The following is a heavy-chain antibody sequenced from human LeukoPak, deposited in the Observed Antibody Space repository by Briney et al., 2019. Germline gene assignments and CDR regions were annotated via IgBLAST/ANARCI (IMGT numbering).Heavy chain of an antibody. Sequence: GASVKVSCKASGYTFTSYGFSWVLQAPGQGLEWMGWISTYYGNTNYAQKLQDRVTMTTDTSTSTAYMELTSLRSDDTAVYYCARVYSTNYYGSGDRPFLFDYWGQGTVVTVSS. CDR2: ISTYYGNT. CDR3: ARVYSTNYYGSGDRPFLFDY. CDR1: GYTFTSYG. D-gene: IGHD3-10*01. V-gene: IGHV1-18*01. J-gene: IGHJ4*02.